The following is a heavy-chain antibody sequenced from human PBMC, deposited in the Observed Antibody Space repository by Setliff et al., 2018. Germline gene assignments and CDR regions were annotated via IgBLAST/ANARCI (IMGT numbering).Heavy chain of an antibody. CDR3: ARDGLGAFSLRSMDV. CDR1: GGSVSGYY. J-gene: IGHJ6*04. CDR2: IHYAGTT. D-gene: IGHD3-3*02. Sequence: SETLSLTCTVSGGSVSGYYWSWIRQPPGKALEWIGYIHYAGTTFYNPSLKSRVTMSVDTSKNQFSLKVSSVTAADTAVYRCARDGLGAFSLRSMDVWGKGTTVTVAS. V-gene: IGHV4-59*02.